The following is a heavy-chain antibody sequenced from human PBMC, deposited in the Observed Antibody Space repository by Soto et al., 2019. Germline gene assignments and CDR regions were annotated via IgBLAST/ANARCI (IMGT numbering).Heavy chain of an antibody. CDR2: IYWDDDR. CDR1: WASISSG. Sequence: TLSLTCTVSWASISSGYWNWIRQAPGKGLEWIALIYWDDDRRYSPSLETRLTITKDASKNQVILTMTNMDPVDTATYYCAHSHYTYAYAFDFWGQGSLVTVS. D-gene: IGHD5-18*01. V-gene: IGHV2-5*08. J-gene: IGHJ4*02. CDR3: AHSHYTYAYAFDF.